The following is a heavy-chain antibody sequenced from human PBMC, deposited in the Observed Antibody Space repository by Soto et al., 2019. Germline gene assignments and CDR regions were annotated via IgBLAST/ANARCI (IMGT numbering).Heavy chain of an antibody. D-gene: IGHD2-2*01. J-gene: IGHJ6*03. V-gene: IGHV4-34*01. CDR2: INHRGRT. CDR3: ARGDQLPVGYYYYYYMDV. Sequence: NPSETLSLTCAVYGASFSGYYWSWTRQPPGKGLERIGEINHRGRTHYNPSLKSRVTISVDTSKNQFSLKLSSVTAADTAVYYCARGDQLPVGYYYYYYMDVWGKGTMVTVSS. CDR1: GASFSGYY.